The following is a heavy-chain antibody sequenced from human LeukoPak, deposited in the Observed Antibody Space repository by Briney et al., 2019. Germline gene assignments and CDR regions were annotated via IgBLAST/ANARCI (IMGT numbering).Heavy chain of an antibody. D-gene: IGHD1-26*01. V-gene: IGHV1-18*01. CDR3: ARGGRWELPRPYAFDI. CDR1: GYTFTSYG. Sequence: ASVKVSCKASGYTFTSYGISWVRQAPGQGLEWMGWISAYNGHTNYAQKLQGRVTMTTDTSTSTAYMELRSMRSDDTAVYYCARGGRWELPRPYAFDIWGQGTMVTVSS. CDR2: ISAYNGHT. J-gene: IGHJ3*02.